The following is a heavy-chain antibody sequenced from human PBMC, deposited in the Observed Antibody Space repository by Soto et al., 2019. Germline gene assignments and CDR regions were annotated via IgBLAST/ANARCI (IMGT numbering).Heavy chain of an antibody. D-gene: IGHD1-26*01. CDR2: ISSSSSSK. J-gene: IGHJ4*02. V-gene: IGHV3-48*02. Sequence: EVQLVESGGGLVQPGGSLRLSCAASGITFSNYNMNWVRQAPGKGLEWVSYISSSSSSKYYADSVKGRFTISRDNGENSLYLQMNSLRDEDTAVYYSASSGSYRLDDWGQGTLVTVSS. CDR1: GITFSNYN. CDR3: ASSGSYRLDD.